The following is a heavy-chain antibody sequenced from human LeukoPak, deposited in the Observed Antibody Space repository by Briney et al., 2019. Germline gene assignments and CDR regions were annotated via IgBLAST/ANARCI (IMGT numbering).Heavy chain of an antibody. J-gene: IGHJ3*02. CDR3: ARRLRLGDTHVDAYDM. CDR2: DTYSTSV. CDR1: SDSISSHN. Sequence: PSETLSLTCTVRSDSISSHNWGWIRQPPGKGLEWLGHDTYSTSVNQDPSLKSRVSISKDTSKNHVYLRLTSVTAADTAVYYCARRLRLGDTHVDAYDMWGQGAMVSVSS. V-gene: IGHV4-59*11. D-gene: IGHD1-26*01.